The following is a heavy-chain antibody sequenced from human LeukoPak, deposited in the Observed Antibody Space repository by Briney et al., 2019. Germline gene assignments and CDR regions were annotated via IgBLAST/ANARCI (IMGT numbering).Heavy chain of an antibody. D-gene: IGHD3-3*01. V-gene: IGHV1-2*06. CDR3: ARDPGVRDFWSGYYNY. J-gene: IGHJ4*02. CDR1: GYTFTGYY. Sequence: GASVKVSCKASGYTFTGYYMHWVRQAPGQGLEWMGRINPNSGGTNYAQKFQGRVTMTRDTSISTDYMELSRLRSDDTAVYYCARDPGVRDFWSGYYNYWGQGTLVTVSS. CDR2: INPNSGGT.